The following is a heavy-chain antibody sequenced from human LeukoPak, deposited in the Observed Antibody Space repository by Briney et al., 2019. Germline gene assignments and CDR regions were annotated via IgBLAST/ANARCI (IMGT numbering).Heavy chain of an antibody. D-gene: IGHD2-2*01. CDR1: GFTFSSYS. CDR3: ARGTIGVVTAKGVSFDS. Sequence: GGSLRLSCAASGFTFSSYSMNWVRQAPGKGLEWVSYISSSSSNIYYADSVKGRFTISRDNAKNSLYLQMNSLRAEDTAVYYCARGTIGVVTAKGVSFDSWGQGTLVTVSS. CDR2: ISSSSSNI. J-gene: IGHJ4*02. V-gene: IGHV3-48*04.